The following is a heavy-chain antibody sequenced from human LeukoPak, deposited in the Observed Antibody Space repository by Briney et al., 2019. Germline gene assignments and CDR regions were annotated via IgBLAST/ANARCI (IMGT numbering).Heavy chain of an antibody. CDR2: IYYKGIT. V-gene: IGHV4-59*08. J-gene: IGHJ5*02. CDR3: AARRGYSYGPPGYWFDP. CDR1: GGSISGYH. Sequence: TPSETLSLTCVVSGGSISGYHWSWIRQPPGKGLEWIGYIYYKGITNYNPSLKSRVTISLDTSKSQFSLNLSSVTAADTAVYYCAARRGYSYGPPGYWFDPWGQGTLVTVSS. D-gene: IGHD5-18*01.